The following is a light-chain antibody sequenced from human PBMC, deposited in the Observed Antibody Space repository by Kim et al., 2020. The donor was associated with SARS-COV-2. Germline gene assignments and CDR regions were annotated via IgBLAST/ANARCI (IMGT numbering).Light chain of an antibody. CDR3: QQYKTWT. Sequence: DIQMTQSPSTLSASVGDRVTITCRASQSISNWLAWYQQKPGKAPKLLIYDASRLRSGVSSRFSGSGSGTEFTLTISNLQPDDFASYYCQQYKTWTFGKGPRWISN. V-gene: IGKV1-5*01. J-gene: IGKJ1*01. CDR1: QSISNW. CDR2: DAS.